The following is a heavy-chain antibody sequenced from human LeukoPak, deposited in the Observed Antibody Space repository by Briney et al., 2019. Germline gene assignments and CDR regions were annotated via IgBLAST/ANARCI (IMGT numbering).Heavy chain of an antibody. CDR1: GGSISSSNW. CDR2: IYHSGST. D-gene: IGHD3-3*01. J-gene: IGHJ4*02. CDR3: ARGSSDFWSGYSSNYFDY. V-gene: IGHV4-4*02. Sequence: PSETPSLTCAVSGGSISSSNWWSWVRQPPGKGLEWIGEIYHSGSTYYNPSLKSRVTISVDRSKNQFSLKLSSVTAADTAVYYCARGSSDFWSGYSSNYFDYWGQGTLVTVSS.